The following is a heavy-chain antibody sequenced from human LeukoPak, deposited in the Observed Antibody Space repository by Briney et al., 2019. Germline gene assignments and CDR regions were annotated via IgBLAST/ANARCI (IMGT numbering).Heavy chain of an antibody. J-gene: IGHJ4*02. CDR2: IKSKTDGGTT. V-gene: IGHV3-15*01. CDR3: TTVYYYDSSGYYSPFDY. D-gene: IGHD3-22*01. CDR1: GFTFSSYA. Sequence: GGSLRLSCAASGFTFSSYAMSWVRQAPGKGLEWVGRIKSKTDGGTTDYAAPVKGRFTISRDDSKNTLYLQMNSLKTEDTAVYYCTTVYYYDSSGYYSPFDYWGQGTLVTVSS.